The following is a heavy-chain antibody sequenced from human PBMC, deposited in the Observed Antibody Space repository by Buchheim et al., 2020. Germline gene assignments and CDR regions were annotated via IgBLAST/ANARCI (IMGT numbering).Heavy chain of an antibody. CDR1: GFTFSSYW. CDR3: ARVYSSGWYSYWYFDL. D-gene: IGHD6-19*01. CDR2: IKQDGSEK. J-gene: IGHJ2*01. Sequence: EVQLVESGGGLVQPGGSLRLSCAASGFTFSSYWMSWVRQAPGKGLEWVANIKQDGSEKYYVDSVKGRFTISRDNAKNSLYLQMNSLRAEDTAVYYCARVYSSGWYSYWYFDLWGRGTL. V-gene: IGHV3-7*01.